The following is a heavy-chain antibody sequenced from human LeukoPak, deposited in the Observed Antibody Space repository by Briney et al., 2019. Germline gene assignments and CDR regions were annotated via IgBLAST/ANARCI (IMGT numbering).Heavy chain of an antibody. CDR3: ARGSGAPHYYYYGMDV. Sequence: GRCLRLSCAADGFTFSSYGMHSVRQAPGKGMGWAAVIWYDGSNKYYADCVTGRFTISRDNSKNTLYLQMNSLRAEDTAVYYCARGSGAPHYYYYGMDVWGQGTTVTVSS. CDR1: GFTFSSYG. CDR2: IWYDGSNK. V-gene: IGHV3-33*01. J-gene: IGHJ6*02.